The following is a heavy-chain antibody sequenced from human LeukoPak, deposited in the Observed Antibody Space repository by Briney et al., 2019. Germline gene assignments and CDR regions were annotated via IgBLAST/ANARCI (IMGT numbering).Heavy chain of an antibody. CDR1: GYSFTTYG. CDR3: ARDNDKVVDH. V-gene: IGHV1-18*01. D-gene: IGHD1-1*01. CDR2: ITAYNGNR. Sequence: ASVKVSCKASGYSFTTYGISWVRQAPGQGLEWMGWITAYNGNRLYAQRFQGRVALTTDTSTSTSYMELRSLEYDDTAIYYCARDNDKVVDHWGQGTLVTVSS. J-gene: IGHJ4*01.